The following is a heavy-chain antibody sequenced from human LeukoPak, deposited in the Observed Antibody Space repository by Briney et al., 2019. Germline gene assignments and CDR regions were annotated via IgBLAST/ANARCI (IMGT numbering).Heavy chain of an antibody. CDR2: ISSNGGST. J-gene: IGHJ4*02. Sequence: GGSLRLSCAASGFIFSSYAMHWVRQAPGKGLEYVSAISSNGGSTYYANSVKGRFTISRDNSKNTLYLRMGSLRAEDMAVYYCARGNRVEEYYFDYWGQGTLVTVSS. D-gene: IGHD1-1*01. CDR3: ARGNRVEEYYFDY. CDR1: GFIFSSYA. V-gene: IGHV3-64*01.